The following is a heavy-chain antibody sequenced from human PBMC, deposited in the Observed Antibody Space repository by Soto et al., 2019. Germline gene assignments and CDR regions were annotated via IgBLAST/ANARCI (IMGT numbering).Heavy chain of an antibody. CDR1: GGSISSYY. D-gene: IGHD4-17*01. CDR3: ARSYGGTLDY. V-gene: IGHV4-59*08. CDR2: IYYSGST. J-gene: IGHJ4*02. Sequence: QVQLQESGPGLVKPSETLSLTCTVSGGSISSYYWSWIRQPPGKGLGWIGYIYYSGSTNYNPSLTSRVNISVDTSKNQFSLKLSSVTAADTAVYYCARSYGGTLDYWGQGTLVTVSS.